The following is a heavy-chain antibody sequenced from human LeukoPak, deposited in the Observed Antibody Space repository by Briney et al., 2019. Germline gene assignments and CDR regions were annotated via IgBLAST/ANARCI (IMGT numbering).Heavy chain of an antibody. CDR1: GYSFTNYA. CDR3: ARAIWTSTVTTYYLDY. Sequence: GASVKVSCKASGYSFTNYAIHWVRQAPGQRLEWMGWINAGNGKTKYSQKFQGRVTITRDTSATTAYMELSSLRSEDTAVYYCARAIWTSTVTTYYLDYWGQGTLVTVSS. V-gene: IGHV1-3*01. D-gene: IGHD4-17*01. CDR2: INAGNGKT. J-gene: IGHJ4*02.